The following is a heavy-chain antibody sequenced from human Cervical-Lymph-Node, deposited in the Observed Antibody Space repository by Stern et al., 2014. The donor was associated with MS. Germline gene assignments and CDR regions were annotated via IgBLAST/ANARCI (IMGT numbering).Heavy chain of an antibody. CDR1: GASISSGVYY. Sequence: QVQLQESGPGLVKPSQTLSLTCNVSGASISSGVYYWTWIRQHPGKGLVWIGYIYSSGYTYYNPSLKSRVTVSVDTSDSQFSLTLSSVTAADTAVYYCARSRYCTSTSCYIGHWGQGTLVTVSS. J-gene: IGHJ5*02. V-gene: IGHV4-31*03. D-gene: IGHD2-2*02. CDR2: IYSSGYT. CDR3: ARSRYCTSTSCYIGH.